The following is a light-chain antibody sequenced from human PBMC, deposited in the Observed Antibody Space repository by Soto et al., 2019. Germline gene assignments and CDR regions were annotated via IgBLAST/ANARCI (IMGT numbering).Light chain of an antibody. CDR2: SAS. J-gene: IGKJ5*01. Sequence: DIQMTQSPSSLSAFVGDRVTITCRASQSISTYLNWYQQKSGKALKLLIYSASNLQTGVPSRFSGSGSGTDFTLTISSLQPEDFAIYYCQQSYSTPPITFGQGTRLEIK. CDR1: QSISTY. V-gene: IGKV1-39*01. CDR3: QQSYSTPPIT.